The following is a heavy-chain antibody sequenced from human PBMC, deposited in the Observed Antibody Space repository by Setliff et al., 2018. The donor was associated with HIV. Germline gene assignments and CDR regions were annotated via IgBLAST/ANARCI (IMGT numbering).Heavy chain of an antibody. D-gene: IGHD1-7*01. Sequence: SETLSLTCTVSGGSISSGGYYWSWIRQHPGKGLEWIGYIHYSGSTYFNPSLKSRVTISLDTSKNQFSLKVSSMTAADTAVYYCARNSKNWNYPVEYYDYYMDVGGTGTTVTVSS. J-gene: IGHJ6*03. V-gene: IGHV4-31*03. CDR1: GGSISSGGYY. CDR2: IHYSGST. CDR3: ARNSKNWNYPVEYYDYYMDV.